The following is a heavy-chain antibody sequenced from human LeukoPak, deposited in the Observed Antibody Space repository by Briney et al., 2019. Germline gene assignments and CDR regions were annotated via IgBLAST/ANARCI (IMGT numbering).Heavy chain of an antibody. CDR1: GFTFSSYS. J-gene: IGHJ6*02. CDR2: ISSSSSYI. Sequence: KPGGSLRLSCAASGFTFSSYSMNWVRQAPGKGLEWVSSISSSSSYIYYADSVKGRFTISRDNAKNSLYLQMNSLRAEDTAVYYCARDRDYYYGMDVWGQGTMVTVSS. CDR3: ARDRDYYYGMDV. V-gene: IGHV3-21*01.